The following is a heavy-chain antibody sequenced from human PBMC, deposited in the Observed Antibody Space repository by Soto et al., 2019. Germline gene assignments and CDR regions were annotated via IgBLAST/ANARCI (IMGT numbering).Heavy chain of an antibody. Sequence: HPGGSLRLSCAASGFTFSSYAMHWVRQAPGKGLEWVAVISYDGSNKYYADSVKGRFTISRDNSKNTLYLQMNSLRAEDTAVYYCARAVDYDILTGSDYWGQGTLVTVSS. J-gene: IGHJ4*02. CDR2: ISYDGSNK. V-gene: IGHV3-30-3*01. CDR3: ARAVDYDILTGSDY. D-gene: IGHD3-9*01. CDR1: GFTFSSYA.